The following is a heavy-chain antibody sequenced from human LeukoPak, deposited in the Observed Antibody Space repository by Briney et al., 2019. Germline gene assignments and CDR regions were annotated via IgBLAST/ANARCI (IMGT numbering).Heavy chain of an antibody. CDR1: GFTFSSYG. D-gene: IGHD2-15*01. V-gene: IGHV3-30*18. Sequence: GGSLRLSCAASGFTFSSYGMHWVRQAPGKGLEWVAVIQYDGSNKYYADSVKGRFTISRDNSKNTLYLQMNSLRAEDTAVYYCAKDEYCSGGSCYGSDYWGQGTLVTVSS. CDR3: AKDEYCSGGSCYGSDY. CDR2: IQYDGSNK. J-gene: IGHJ4*02.